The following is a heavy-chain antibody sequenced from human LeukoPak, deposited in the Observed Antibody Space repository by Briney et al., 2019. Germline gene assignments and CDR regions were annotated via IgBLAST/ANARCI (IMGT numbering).Heavy chain of an antibody. J-gene: IGHJ6*03. Sequence: PSETLSLTCTVSGGSISSSSYSWNWIRQPAGTGLECIGRIYTSGTTNYNPSLKSRVTMSVDTSKNQFSLKLTSVTAADTAVYYCARSSTTDPNHYYYYMDVWGKGTTVTVSS. V-gene: IGHV4-61*02. CDR1: GGSISSSSYS. CDR2: IYTSGTT. CDR3: ARSSTTDPNHYYYYMDV. D-gene: IGHD2-2*01.